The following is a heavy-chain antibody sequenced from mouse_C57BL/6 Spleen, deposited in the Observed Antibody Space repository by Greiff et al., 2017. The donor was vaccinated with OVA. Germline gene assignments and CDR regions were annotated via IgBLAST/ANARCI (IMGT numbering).Heavy chain of an antibody. J-gene: IGHJ2*01. CDR2: ISSGSSTI. Sequence: EVQLQQSGGGLVKPGGSLKLSCAASGFTFSDYGMHWVRQAPEKGLEWVAYISSGSSTIYYADTVKGRFTISRDNAKNTLFLQMTSLRSEDTAMYYCARGGLVATHWGQGTTLTVSS. V-gene: IGHV5-17*01. CDR1: GFTFSDYG. CDR3: ARGGLVATH. D-gene: IGHD1-1*01.